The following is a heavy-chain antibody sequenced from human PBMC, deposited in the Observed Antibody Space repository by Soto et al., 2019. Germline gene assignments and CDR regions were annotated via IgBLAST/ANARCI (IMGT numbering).Heavy chain of an antibody. Sequence: PGGSLRLSCTASGFTFGDYAMSWFRQAPGKGLEWVGFIRSKAYGGTTEYAASVKGRFTISRDDSKSIAYLQMNSLKTEDTAVYYCTRALYGDYRPAFDYWGQGTLVTVSS. CDR2: IRSKAYGGTT. CDR3: TRALYGDYRPAFDY. V-gene: IGHV3-49*03. D-gene: IGHD4-17*01. CDR1: GFTFGDYA. J-gene: IGHJ4*02.